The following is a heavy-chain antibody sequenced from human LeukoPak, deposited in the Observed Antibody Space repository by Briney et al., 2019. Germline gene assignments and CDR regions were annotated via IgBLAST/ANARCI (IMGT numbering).Heavy chain of an antibody. CDR1: GDSIDNRNW. CDR3: ARGEAYCSSTSCPIDY. D-gene: IGHD2-2*01. Sequence: SETLSLTCDVSGDSIDNRNWWSWVRPPPGKGLEWIGYIYYSGSTYYNPSLKSRVTISVDTSKNQFSLKLSSVTAADTAVYYCARGEAYCSSTSCPIDYWGQGTLVTVSS. V-gene: IGHV4-4*02. J-gene: IGHJ4*02. CDR2: IYYSGST.